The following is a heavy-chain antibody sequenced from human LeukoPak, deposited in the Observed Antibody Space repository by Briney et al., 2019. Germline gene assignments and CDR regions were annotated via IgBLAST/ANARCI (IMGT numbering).Heavy chain of an antibody. Sequence: PGGSLRLSCAASGFTFSSSGMHWVRQAPGKGLEWVSAVSGSGTTTYYADSLKGRFTISRDNSKNTLYLQMNSLRAEDTAVYYCAKEYDSSGYFDYWGQGTLVTVSS. CDR3: AKEYDSSGYFDY. CDR1: GFTFSSSG. CDR2: VSGSGTTT. D-gene: IGHD3-22*01. V-gene: IGHV3-23*01. J-gene: IGHJ4*02.